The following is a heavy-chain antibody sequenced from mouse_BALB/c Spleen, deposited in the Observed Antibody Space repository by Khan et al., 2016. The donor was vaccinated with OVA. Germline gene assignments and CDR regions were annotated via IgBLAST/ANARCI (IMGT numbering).Heavy chain of an antibody. CDR1: GFTFSTYW. Sequence: QIQLVQSGAELMKPGASVKISCKATGFTFSTYWIEWVKQRPGHGLEWIGEILPGSGSSNYNEKFKGKATFTADTSSNTAYMQLSSLTSEDSAVYYWARGGYNPAMDYWGQGTSVTVSS. CDR2: ILPGSGSS. D-gene: IGHD1-3*01. J-gene: IGHJ4*01. CDR3: ARGGYNPAMDY. V-gene: IGHV1-9*01.